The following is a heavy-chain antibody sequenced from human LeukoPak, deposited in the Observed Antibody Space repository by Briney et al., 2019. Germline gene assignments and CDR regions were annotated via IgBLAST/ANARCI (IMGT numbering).Heavy chain of an antibody. CDR2: IIPIFHTA. CDR3: EXXXXXXXXXXXVQVSDAFDI. CDR1: GGTFTSYA. V-gene: IGHV1-69*01. Sequence: AXGGTFTSYAISWVRQAPGQGLEWMGGIIPIFHTADYEKKFQGRVTITSDESTSTVYMEMRRLRDEEKAMDYCEXXXXXXXXXXXVQVSDAFDIWGQGTMVTVSS. J-gene: IGHJ3*02.